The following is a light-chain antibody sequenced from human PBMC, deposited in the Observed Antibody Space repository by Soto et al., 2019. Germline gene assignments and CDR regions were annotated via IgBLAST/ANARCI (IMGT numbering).Light chain of an antibody. Sequence: EIVLTQSPATLSLSPGESVTLSCRASQSVSSYLAWYQQKPGQVPRLLIYDASNRATDIPARFSGSGSGTDFTLTISSLESEDFGVYYCQQRGKWPRTFGQGTKLEIK. CDR1: QSVSSY. CDR3: QQRGKWPRT. J-gene: IGKJ2*01. CDR2: DAS. V-gene: IGKV3-11*01.